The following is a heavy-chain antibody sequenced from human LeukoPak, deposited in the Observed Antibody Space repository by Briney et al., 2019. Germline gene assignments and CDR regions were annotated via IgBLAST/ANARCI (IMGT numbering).Heavy chain of an antibody. J-gene: IGHJ4*02. CDR2: VYSGGNT. V-gene: IGHV3-66*02. CDR1: GFTINNNY. CDR3: ARSWDARLNFDY. Sequence: GGSLRLSCAASGFTINNNYMNWVRQAPGKGLERVSVVYSGGNTYYADSVKGRFTISRDNSKNTLYLQMNSLRAEDTAIYYCARSWDARLNFDYWGQGTLVTVSS. D-gene: IGHD1-26*01.